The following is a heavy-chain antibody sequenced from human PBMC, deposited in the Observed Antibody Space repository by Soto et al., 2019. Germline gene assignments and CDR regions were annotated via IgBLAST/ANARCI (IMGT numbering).Heavy chain of an antibody. CDR3: ARRGYGPGSYAP. CDR1: GGSMSSYY. CDR2: IYYSGST. Sequence: SETLSLTCTVSGGSMSSYYWSWIRQPPGKGLEWIGYIYYSGSTNYNPSLKSRVTMSVDTPKNQFSLKLSSVTAADTAVYYCARRGYGPGSYAPWGQGTLVTVSS. J-gene: IGHJ5*02. D-gene: IGHD3-10*01. V-gene: IGHV4-59*01.